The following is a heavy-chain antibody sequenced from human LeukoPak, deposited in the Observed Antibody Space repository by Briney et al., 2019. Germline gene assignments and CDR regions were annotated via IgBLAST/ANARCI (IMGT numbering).Heavy chain of an antibody. CDR3: ARYKDSSGWYGWFDP. J-gene: IGHJ5*02. CDR2: INPNSGGT. V-gene: IGHV1-2*02. Sequence: ASVKVSCKASGYMFTGYYMHWVRQAPGQGLEWMGWINPNSGGTNYAQKFQGRVTMTRGTSISTAYMELSRLRSDDTAVYYCARYKDSSGWYGWFDPWGQGTLVTVSS. D-gene: IGHD6-19*01. CDR1: GYMFTGYY.